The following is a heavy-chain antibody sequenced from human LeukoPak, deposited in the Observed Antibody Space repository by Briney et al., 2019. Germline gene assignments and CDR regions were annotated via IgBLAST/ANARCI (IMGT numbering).Heavy chain of an antibody. D-gene: IGHD3-22*01. CDR3: ARRRYYDSTGYLD. CDR1: GDYISSSSYY. J-gene: IGHJ1*01. Sequence: KPSETLSLTCTLSGDYISSSSYYWGWIRQPPGKGLEWIGDIYYSGSTYYNASLKGRVSISIDTSNSHFSLHLRSLTAADTALYYRARRRYYDSTGYLDWGHGTLVTVSS. V-gene: IGHV4-39*02. CDR2: IYYSGST.